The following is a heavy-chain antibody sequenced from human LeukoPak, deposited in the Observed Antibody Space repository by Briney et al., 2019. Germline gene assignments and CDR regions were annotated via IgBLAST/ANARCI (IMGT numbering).Heavy chain of an antibody. D-gene: IGHD3-16*02. CDR2: FDSEDGET. CDR3: ATGFIMITFGGVIVTSDY. Sequence: ASVKVSCKVSGYTLTELSMHWVRQAPGKGLEWMGGFDSEDGETIYAQKFQGRVTMTEDTSTDTAYMELSSLRSEDTAVYYCATGFIMITFGGVIVTSDYWGQGTLVTVSS. J-gene: IGHJ4*02. CDR1: GYTLTELS. V-gene: IGHV1-24*01.